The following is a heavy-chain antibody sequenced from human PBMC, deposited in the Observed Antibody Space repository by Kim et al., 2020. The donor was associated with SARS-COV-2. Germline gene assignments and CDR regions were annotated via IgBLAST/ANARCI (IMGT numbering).Heavy chain of an antibody. CDR3: ARAAVKGGFDY. V-gene: IGHV3-74*01. CDR2: VDSEGSRR. CDR1: GFTFSFYW. J-gene: IGHJ4*02. Sequence: GGSLRLSCAASGFTFSFYWMHWVRQAPGKGLVWVSRVDSEGSRRNYADSVKGRFTISRDNAKNTLYLQMNSLRAEDTAVYYCARAAVKGGFDYWGQGTLVTVSS. D-gene: IGHD1-26*01.